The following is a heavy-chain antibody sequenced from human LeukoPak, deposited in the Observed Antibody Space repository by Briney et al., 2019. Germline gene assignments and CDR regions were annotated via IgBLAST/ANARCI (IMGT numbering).Heavy chain of an antibody. CDR1: GYTFTSYY. V-gene: IGHV1-46*01. CDR2: IKPSGGST. J-gene: IGHJ3*02. Sequence: GASVKVSCKASGYTFTSYYMHWVRQAPGQGLEWMGIIKPSGGSTSYAQKFQGRVTMTRDMSTSTVYMELSSLRSEDTAVYYCARAIYDYVWGSYLLDAFDIWGQGTMVTVSS. D-gene: IGHD3-16*02. CDR3: ARAIYDYVWGSYLLDAFDI.